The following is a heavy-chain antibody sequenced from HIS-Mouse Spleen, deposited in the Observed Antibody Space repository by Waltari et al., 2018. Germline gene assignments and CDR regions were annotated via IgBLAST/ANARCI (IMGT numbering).Heavy chain of an antibody. J-gene: IGHJ4*02. CDR2: ISYDGSNK. Sequence: QVQLVESGGCVGQPGRSRSLSCAASAFTFSSYGMHWVRQAPGKGLEWVAVISYDGSNKYYADSVKGRFTISRDNSKNTLYLQMNSLRAEDTAVYYCAKDKHHAFDYWGQGTLVTVSS. V-gene: IGHV3-30*18. CDR3: AKDKHHAFDY. CDR1: AFTFSSYG.